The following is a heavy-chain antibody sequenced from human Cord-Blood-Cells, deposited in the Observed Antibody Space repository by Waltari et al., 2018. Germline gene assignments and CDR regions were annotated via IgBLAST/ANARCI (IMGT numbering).Heavy chain of an antibody. Sequence: QVQLQESGPGLVKPSETLSLTCAVSGYSISSGYYWGWIRHPPGKGLEWIGSIYHSGSTYYNPSLKSRVTISVDTSKNQFSLKLSSVTAADTAVYYCARDLRGSSYYYGMDVWGQGTTVTVSS. V-gene: IGHV4-38-2*02. CDR2: IYHSGST. CDR3: ARDLRGSSYYYGMDV. D-gene: IGHD3-16*01. CDR1: GYSISSGYY. J-gene: IGHJ6*02.